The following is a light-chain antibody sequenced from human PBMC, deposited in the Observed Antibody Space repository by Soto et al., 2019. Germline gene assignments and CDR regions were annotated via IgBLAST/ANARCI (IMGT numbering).Light chain of an antibody. J-gene: IGLJ3*02. CDR3: SSYTSSSTFNWV. CDR2: EVR. Sequence: QSALTQPASVSGSPGQSITISCAGTMRDVGAYNLVSWYQQHPGRAPQLIIYEVRNRPSGISFRFSGSKSGNTASLTISGLQAEDEADYYCSSYTSSSTFNWVFGGGTQLTVL. V-gene: IGLV2-14*01. CDR1: MRDVGAYNL.